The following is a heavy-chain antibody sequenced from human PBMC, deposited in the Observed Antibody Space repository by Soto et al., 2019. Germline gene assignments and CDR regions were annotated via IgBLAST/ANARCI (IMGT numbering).Heavy chain of an antibody. CDR1: GFTFSSYA. CDR3: ANEPGDYYYGMDV. Sequence: EVQRLESGGGLVQPGGSLRLSCAASGFTFSSYAMSWVRQAPGKGLEWVSAISGSGGSTYYADSVKGRFTISRDNSKNTLYLQMNSLRAEDTAVYYCANEPGDYYYGMDVWGQGTTVTVSS. CDR2: ISGSGGST. D-gene: IGHD3-10*01. J-gene: IGHJ6*02. V-gene: IGHV3-23*01.